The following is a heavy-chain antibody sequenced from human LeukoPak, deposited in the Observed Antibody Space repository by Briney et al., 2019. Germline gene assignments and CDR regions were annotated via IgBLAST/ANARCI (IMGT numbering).Heavy chain of an antibody. J-gene: IGHJ4*02. V-gene: IGHV1-8*01. D-gene: IGHD2-15*01. CDR1: GYTFVNYD. Sequence: ASVKVSCKASGYTFVNYDINWMRQATGQGPEWMGWMNPESGGTGYAQKFQGGVTMTRDTSINTAYMELSGLRLEDTAVYFCTRAIRHQLLSDYWGQGTLVTVSS. CDR3: TRAIRHQLLSDY. CDR2: MNPESGGT.